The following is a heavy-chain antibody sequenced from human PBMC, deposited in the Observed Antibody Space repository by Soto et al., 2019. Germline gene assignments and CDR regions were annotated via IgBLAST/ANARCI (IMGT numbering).Heavy chain of an antibody. J-gene: IGHJ5*02. CDR2: INPSGGST. CDR3: AREHSISSSGASWLDP. Sequence: QVQLVQSGAEVKKPGASVKVSCKASGYTFTSNWIHWVRRAPGQGLEWMGIINPSGGSTYYAQKFQGRVTLTSDTSPSTVYMERTSLTDEDTAVYYCAREHSISSSGASWLDPWGQGTLVTGSS. D-gene: IGHD6-13*01. V-gene: IGHV1-46*01. CDR1: GYTFTSNW.